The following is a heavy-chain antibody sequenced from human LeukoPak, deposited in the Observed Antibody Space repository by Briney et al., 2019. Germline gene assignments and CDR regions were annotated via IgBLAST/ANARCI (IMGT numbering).Heavy chain of an antibody. CDR1: GFTFSSYA. CDR2: ISGSGGST. J-gene: IGHJ5*02. D-gene: IGHD3-9*01. V-gene: IGHV3-23*01. CDR3: AKAQSLLVNKNWFDP. Sequence: PGGSLRLSCAASGFTFSSYAMSWVRQAPGKGLGWVSAISGSGGSTYYADSVKGRFTISRDNSKNTLYLQMNSLRAEDTAVYYCAKAQSLLVNKNWFDPWGQGTLVTVSS.